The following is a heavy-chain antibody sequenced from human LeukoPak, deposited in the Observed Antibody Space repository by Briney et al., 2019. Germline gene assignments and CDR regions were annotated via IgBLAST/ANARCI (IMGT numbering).Heavy chain of an antibody. D-gene: IGHD6-13*01. CDR2: INAGNGNT. V-gene: IGHV1-3*01. Sequence: ASVKVSCKASGYTFTSYAMHWVRQAPGQRLEWMGWINAGNGNTKYSQKFQERVTITRDMSTSTAYMELSSLRSEDTAVYYCAADRSIAAAGTDYYYYGMDVWGQGTTVTVSS. CDR3: AADRSIAAAGTDYYYYGMDV. J-gene: IGHJ6*02. CDR1: GYTFTSYA.